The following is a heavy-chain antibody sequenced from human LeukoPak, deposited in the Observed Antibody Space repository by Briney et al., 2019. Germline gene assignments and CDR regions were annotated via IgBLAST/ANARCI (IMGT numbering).Heavy chain of an antibody. Sequence: SETLSLTCTVSGGSISSYYWSWIRQSPGKGLEWIGYIYYSGSTNYNPSLKSRVTISGDTSKNQFSLRLSSVTAADTAVYYCARTYSGPYSGYFEYWGQGALVTVSS. CDR1: GGSISSYY. CDR2: IYYSGST. J-gene: IGHJ4*02. D-gene: IGHD1-26*01. CDR3: ARTYSGPYSGYFEY. V-gene: IGHV4-59*01.